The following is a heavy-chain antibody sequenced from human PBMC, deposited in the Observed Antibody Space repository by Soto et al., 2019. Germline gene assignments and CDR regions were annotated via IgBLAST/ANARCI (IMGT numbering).Heavy chain of an antibody. Sequence: EVQLVESGGGLVQPGGSLRLSCAASGFTFSNYWMSWVRQAPGKGLEWVANIKKDETEEYYVDSVKGRFTISRDNAKNSLVLQMNSRRAEDTAVYYCAAYCSSISCTPFHGYSWGQGTLVTVSS. D-gene: IGHD2-2*01. J-gene: IGHJ4*02. CDR2: IKKDETEE. CDR1: GFTFSNYW. CDR3: AAYCSSISCTPFHGYS. V-gene: IGHV3-7*03.